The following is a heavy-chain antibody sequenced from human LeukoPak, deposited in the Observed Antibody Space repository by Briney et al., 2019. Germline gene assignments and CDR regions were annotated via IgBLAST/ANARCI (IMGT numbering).Heavy chain of an antibody. CDR3: AKSRQYYGSGTNDY. V-gene: IGHV3-23*01. CDR1: GFTFSSYA. CDR2: ISGSGGST. J-gene: IGHJ4*02. D-gene: IGHD3-10*01. Sequence: GGSLRLSCAASGFTFSSYAMSWVRRAPGKGLEWVSAISGSGGSTYYADSVKGRFTISRDNSKNTLYLQMNSLRAEDTAVYYCAKSRQYYGSGTNDYWGQGTLVTVSS.